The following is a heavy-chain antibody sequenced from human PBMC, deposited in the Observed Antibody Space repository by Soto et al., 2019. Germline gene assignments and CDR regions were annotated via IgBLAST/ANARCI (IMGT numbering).Heavy chain of an antibody. V-gene: IGHV1-69*01. D-gene: IGHD1-20*01. CDR2: IIPIFGTA. J-gene: IGHJ6*02. Sequence: QVQLVQSGAEVKKPGSSVKVSCKASGGTFSSYAISWVRQAPGQGLEWMGGIIPIFGTANYAQKFQGRVTITADESTSTAYMELSSLRSEDTAVYYCARGKGITGQREYYGMDVWGQWTTVTVSS. CDR3: ARGKGITGQREYYGMDV. CDR1: GGTFSSYA.